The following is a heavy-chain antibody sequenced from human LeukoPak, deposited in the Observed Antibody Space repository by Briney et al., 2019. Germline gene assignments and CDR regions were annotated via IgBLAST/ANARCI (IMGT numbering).Heavy chain of an antibody. CDR3: ARTGYYYYGMGV. CDR2: IYHSGST. V-gene: IGHV4-30-2*01. Sequence: SETLSLTCAVSGGSISSGGYSWSWIRQPPGKGLEWIGYIYHSGSTYYNPSLKSRVTISVDRSKNQFSLKLSSVTAADTAVYYCARTGYYYYGMGVWGQGTTVTVSS. CDR1: GGSISSGGYS. J-gene: IGHJ6*02. D-gene: IGHD1-14*01.